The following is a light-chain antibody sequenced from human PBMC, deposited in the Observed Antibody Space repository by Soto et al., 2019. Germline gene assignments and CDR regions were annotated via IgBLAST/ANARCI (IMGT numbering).Light chain of an antibody. CDR1: SSDVGGYNY. V-gene: IGLV2-14*01. Sequence: QSALTQPASVSGSPGQSITLSCTGTSSDVGGYNYVSWYQQHPGKAPKLMIYEVSYRPSGVSSRFSGSKSGNTASLTISGLQAEDEAYYYCSSYSSSSTRGVFGGGTKLTVL. CDR3: SSYSSSSTRGV. J-gene: IGLJ2*01. CDR2: EVS.